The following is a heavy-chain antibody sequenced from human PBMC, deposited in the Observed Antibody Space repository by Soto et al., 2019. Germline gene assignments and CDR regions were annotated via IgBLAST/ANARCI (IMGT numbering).Heavy chain of an antibody. D-gene: IGHD3-10*01. V-gene: IGHV6-1*01. CDR3: ARERGVRSEAFDI. Sequence: QAHSLPCASSGGRVSGNSAAWNWHRQSPPRGPEWLRRPYYSSKWHNDDVESVKCRITISPDTSKNQFSLQLNSVTPEDTAVYYCARERGVRSEAFDIWGQGTVVTVSS. CDR1: GGRVSGNSAA. CDR2: PYYSSKWHN. J-gene: IGHJ3*02.